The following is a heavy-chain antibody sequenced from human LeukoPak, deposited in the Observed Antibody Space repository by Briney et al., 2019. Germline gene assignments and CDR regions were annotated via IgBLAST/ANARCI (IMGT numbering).Heavy chain of an antibody. CDR3: ARVTGPDSSGWFSHYYYYYGMDV. D-gene: IGHD6-19*01. Sequence: ASVKVSCKASGYTFTGYYIHWVRQAPGQGLEWMGWINPNSGGTNYAQKFQGRVIMTRDTSISTAYMELRSLRSDDTAVYYCARVTGPDSSGWFSHYYYYYGMDVWGQGTTVTVSS. V-gene: IGHV1-2*02. CDR1: GYTFTGYY. J-gene: IGHJ6*02. CDR2: INPNSGGT.